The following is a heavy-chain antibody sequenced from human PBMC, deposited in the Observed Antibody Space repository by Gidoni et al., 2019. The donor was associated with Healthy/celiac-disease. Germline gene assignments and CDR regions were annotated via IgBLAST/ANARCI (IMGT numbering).Heavy chain of an antibody. J-gene: IGHJ5*02. Sequence: QVQLVQSGAEVKKPGSSVTVSCKASGGTFSSYAISCVRQAPGQGLEWMGGIIPLFGTANDAQKFQGRVTITADKSTSTAYMELSSLRSENTAVYYCAREGCSSTSCYNGPLNWFDPWGQGTLVTVSS. D-gene: IGHD2-2*02. CDR3: AREGCSSTSCYNGPLNWFDP. CDR1: GGTFSSYA. V-gene: IGHV1-69*06. CDR2: IIPLFGTA.